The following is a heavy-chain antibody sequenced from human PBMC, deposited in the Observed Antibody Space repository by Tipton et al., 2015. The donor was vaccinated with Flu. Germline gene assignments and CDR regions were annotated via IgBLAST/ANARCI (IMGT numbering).Heavy chain of an antibody. D-gene: IGHD1-26*01. J-gene: IGHJ4*02. CDR2: ISGSGGST. V-gene: IGHV3-23*01. Sequence: SLRLSCAASGFTFSSYAMSWVRQAPGKGLEWVSAISGSGGSTYYADSVKGRFTISRDNSKNTLYLQMNSLRAEDTAVYYCAKAKLLGATESGYFDYWGQGTLVTVSS. CDR1: GFTFSSYA. CDR3: AKAKLLGATESGYFDY.